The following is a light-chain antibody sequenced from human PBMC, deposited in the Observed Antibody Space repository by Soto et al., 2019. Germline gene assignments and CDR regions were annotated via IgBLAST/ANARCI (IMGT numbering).Light chain of an antibody. J-gene: IGKJ5*01. CDR3: QQRVDWPIT. CDR1: QSVNIY. Sequence: EIVLTQSPATLSLSPGERATLSCRASQSVNIYLGWYQQKPGQAPRLLIYDASNRATGIPARFRGHGSGTDFTLTITGLEPEDFAVYYCQQRVDWPITFGQGTRLEIK. V-gene: IGKV3-11*01. CDR2: DAS.